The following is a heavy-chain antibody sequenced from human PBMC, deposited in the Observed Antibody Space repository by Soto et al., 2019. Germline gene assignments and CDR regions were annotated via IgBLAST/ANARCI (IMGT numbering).Heavy chain of an antibody. CDR2: IRSKADGATA. CDR3: TTELGSGWYGNYFDY. D-gene: IGHD6-19*01. V-gene: IGHV3-15*07. J-gene: IGHJ4*02. CDR1: GFTFTNAW. Sequence: EVQLVESGGGLVKPGGSLRLSCVASGFTFTNAWMSWVRQAPGKGLEWVGRIRSKADGATAEYAAPVKGRSTISRDDSENTVHLQMNSLQTEDTAVYFCTTELGSGWYGNYFDYWGQVTLVTVSS.